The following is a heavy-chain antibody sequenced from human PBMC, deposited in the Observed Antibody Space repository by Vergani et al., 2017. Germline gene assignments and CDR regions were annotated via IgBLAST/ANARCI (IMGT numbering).Heavy chain of an antibody. CDR3: ARGGYYYDSSGYLALDY. Sequence: QVQLQESGPGLVKPSETLSLTCTVSGGSISSYYWSWIRQPPGKGLEWIGYIYYSGSTNYNPSLKSRVTISVDTSKNQFSLKLSSVTAADTAVYYCARGGYYYDSSGYLALDYWGQGTLVTVSS. V-gene: IGHV4-59*12. D-gene: IGHD3-22*01. J-gene: IGHJ4*02. CDR1: GGSISSYY. CDR2: IYYSGST.